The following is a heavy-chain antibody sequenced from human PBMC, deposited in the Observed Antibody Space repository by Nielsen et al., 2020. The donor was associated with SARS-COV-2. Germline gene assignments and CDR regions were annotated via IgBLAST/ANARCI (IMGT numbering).Heavy chain of an antibody. CDR3: ARDHLPFTIFGVVNSYYYYGMDV. V-gene: IGHV3-74*01. CDR2: INSDGSST. Sequence: ETLSLTCAASGFTFSSYWMHWVRQAPGKGLVWVSRINSDGSSTSYADSVKGRFTISRDNAKNTLYLQMNSLRAEDTAVYYCARDHLPFTIFGVVNSYYYYGMDVWGQGTTVTVSS. CDR1: GFTFSSYW. D-gene: IGHD3-3*01. J-gene: IGHJ6*02.